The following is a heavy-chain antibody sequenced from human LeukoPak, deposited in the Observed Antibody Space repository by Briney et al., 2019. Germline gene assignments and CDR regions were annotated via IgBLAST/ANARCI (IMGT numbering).Heavy chain of an antibody. CDR3: ARAFPSSTSLDAFDI. CDR1: GFTFISYW. V-gene: IGHV3-7*01. D-gene: IGHD2-2*01. J-gene: IGHJ3*02. Sequence: GGSLRLSCAASGFTFISYWMSSVRQAPGKGLEWVANIKQDGSEKYYVDSVKGRFTISRDNAKNSLYLQMNSLRAEDTAVYYCARAFPSSTSLDAFDIWGQGTMVTVSS. CDR2: IKQDGSEK.